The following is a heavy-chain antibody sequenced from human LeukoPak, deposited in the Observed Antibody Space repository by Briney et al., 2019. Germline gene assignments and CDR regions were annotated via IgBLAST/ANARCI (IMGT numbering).Heavy chain of an antibody. Sequence: GGSLRLSCAASGFTFSSYSMNWVRQAPGKGLEWVSSISSSSSYIYYADSVKGRFTISRDNAKDSLYLQMNSLRAEDTAVYYCARDRRLYYYGSGIKTTWGQGTLVTVSS. D-gene: IGHD3-10*01. V-gene: IGHV3-21*01. CDR1: GFTFSSYS. CDR2: ISSSSSYI. J-gene: IGHJ4*02. CDR3: ARDRRLYYYGSGIKTT.